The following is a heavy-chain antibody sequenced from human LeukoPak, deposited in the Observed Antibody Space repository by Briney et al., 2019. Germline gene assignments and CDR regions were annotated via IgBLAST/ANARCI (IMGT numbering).Heavy chain of an antibody. Sequence: ASVKVSCKASGYTFTSFGISWGRQAPGQGLAWMGWVSAYNGNTNYAQKLQGRVTMTTDTSTSTAYMELRSLRSDDTAVYYCARMAWFGELLLFDYWGQGTLVTVSP. CDR3: ARMAWFGELLLFDY. V-gene: IGHV1-18*01. J-gene: IGHJ4*02. CDR1: GYTFTSFG. CDR2: VSAYNGNT. D-gene: IGHD3-10*01.